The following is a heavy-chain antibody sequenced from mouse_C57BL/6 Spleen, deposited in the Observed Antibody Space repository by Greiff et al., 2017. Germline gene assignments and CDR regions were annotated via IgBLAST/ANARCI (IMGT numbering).Heavy chain of an antibody. CDR1: GFTFCRYT. J-gene: IGHJ4*01. CDR3: ARIYYGNYEAMDY. V-gene: IGHV5-9*01. CDR2: LSGGGGNT. D-gene: IGHD2-1*01. Sequence: EVKLVESGGGLVKPGGSLKLSCAASGFTFCRYTMSWVRQTPENWLEWVATLSGGGGNTYYPDSVKGRFTISGDNAKNTLYLQMSSLRSEDTALYYCARIYYGNYEAMDYWGQGTSVTVSS.